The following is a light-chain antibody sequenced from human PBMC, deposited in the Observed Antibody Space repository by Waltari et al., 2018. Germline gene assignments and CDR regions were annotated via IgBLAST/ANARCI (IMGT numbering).Light chain of an antibody. Sequence: SFDLTQPPSVSVSPGQTATITCSGDKLHDKYTFWYQQKSGQSPLLVISQDRIRPSGIPGRFSGSKAGNAATLTITGTQPVDEADYYCQTWDSDTVLFAGGTKLTVL. V-gene: IGLV3-1*01. CDR1: KLHDKY. J-gene: IGLJ2*01. CDR3: QTWDSDTVL. CDR2: QDR.